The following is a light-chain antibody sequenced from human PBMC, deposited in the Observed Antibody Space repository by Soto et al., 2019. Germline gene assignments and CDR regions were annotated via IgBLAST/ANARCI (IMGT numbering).Light chain of an antibody. J-gene: IGKJ5*01. Sequence: VLTQTPVSPSASTGQPASISCTSHQTLLHITGETFLFWYLQKPGQSPQLLIYEVSTRVSGVPDRFSGSGSGTDFTLEISRVETDDVGIYYCMQSTQLPPTFGQGTRLEIK. CDR1: QTLLHITGETF. CDR3: MQSTQLPPT. V-gene: IGKV2D-29*02. CDR2: EVS.